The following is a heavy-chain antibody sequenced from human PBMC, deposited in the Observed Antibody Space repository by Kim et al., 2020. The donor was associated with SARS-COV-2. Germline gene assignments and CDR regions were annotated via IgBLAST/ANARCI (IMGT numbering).Heavy chain of an antibody. CDR3: DASDY. J-gene: IGHJ4*02. CDR2: ISDSGVRT. Sequence: GGSLRLSCAASGFTFRGYAMRWARQAPGKGLEWVSTISDSGVRTHYADSVKGRFTISRDNSKSTLFLQMNNLRAEDTAVYYCDASDYWGQGSLVTVSS. V-gene: IGHV3-23*01. CDR1: GFTFRGYA.